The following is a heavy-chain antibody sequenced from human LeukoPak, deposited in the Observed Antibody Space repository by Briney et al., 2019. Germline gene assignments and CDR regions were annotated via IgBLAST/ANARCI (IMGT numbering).Heavy chain of an antibody. CDR3: ARDAVRKHDAFDI. Sequence: GGSLRLSCTVSGFSFSAYWMSWVRQAPGKGLEWVANIKQDGSEKYYVDSVKGRFTISRDNAKNSLYLQMNSLRAEDTAVYYCARDAVRKHDAFDIWGQGTMVTVSS. V-gene: IGHV3-7*01. J-gene: IGHJ3*02. CDR2: IKQDGSEK. D-gene: IGHD1-1*01. CDR1: GFSFSAYW.